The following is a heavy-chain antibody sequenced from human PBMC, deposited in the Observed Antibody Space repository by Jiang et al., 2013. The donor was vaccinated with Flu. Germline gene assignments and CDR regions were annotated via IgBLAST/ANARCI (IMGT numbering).Heavy chain of an antibody. J-gene: IGHJ6*02. D-gene: IGHD3-22*01. CDR2: IQYDENKK. Sequence: VQLVESGGGVVQPGGSLRLSCAASGFTFSSHGMHWVRQAPGKGPEWMAFIQYDENKKYYEHSLRGRFTISRDNARNTLYLQLTNLRAEDTAVYYCARDVNYYDATGLSRGWYYYYSMDVWGQGTTVTVSS. CDR1: GFTFSSHG. V-gene: IGHV3-30*02. CDR3: ARDVNYYDATGLSRGWYYYYSMDV.